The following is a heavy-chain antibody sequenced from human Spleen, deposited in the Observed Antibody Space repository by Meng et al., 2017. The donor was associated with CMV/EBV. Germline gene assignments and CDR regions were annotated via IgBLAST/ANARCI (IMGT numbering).Heavy chain of an antibody. D-gene: IGHD3-10*01. J-gene: IGHJ4*02. V-gene: IGHV1-69*05. CDR1: LGNDA. CDR2: VNRLVHTP. Sequence: LGNDAFGWGCQGHGGGLERMGGVNRLVHTPKYAHKCHARVTFTTDESATIADMELRNLIAEDTAVYYCARAGGRLSTRVRGWHFDYWGQGTLVTVSS. CDR3: ARAGGRLSTRVRGWHFDY.